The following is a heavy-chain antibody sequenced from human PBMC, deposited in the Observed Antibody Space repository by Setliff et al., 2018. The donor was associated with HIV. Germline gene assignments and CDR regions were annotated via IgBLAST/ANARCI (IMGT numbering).Heavy chain of an antibody. Sequence: SETLSLTCTVSGGSISSSSYYWGWVRQPPGKGLEWIGSIYHSGSTYYNPSLKSRVTISVDTSKNQFSLKLSSVTAADTAVYFCARWGAGYNSYDFWGQGTLVTVSS. CDR2: IYHSGST. V-gene: IGHV4-39*07. CDR1: GGSISSSSYY. J-gene: IGHJ4*02. CDR3: ARWGAGYNSYDF. D-gene: IGHD5-12*01.